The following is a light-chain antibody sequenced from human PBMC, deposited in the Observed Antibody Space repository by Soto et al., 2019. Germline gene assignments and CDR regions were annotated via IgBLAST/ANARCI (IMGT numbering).Light chain of an antibody. CDR3: YLYRGYYTRV. J-gene: IGLJ1*01. Sequence: QSVLTQPASVSGSPGQSITISCTGTSSDVGGYNFVSWYQQHPGRAPKLLIYEVSRRPSGVSNRFSGSKSGDTASLTISGLQAEDEADYYCYLYRGYYTRVFGTGTKVTVL. CDR1: SSDVGGYNF. CDR2: EVS. V-gene: IGLV2-14*01.